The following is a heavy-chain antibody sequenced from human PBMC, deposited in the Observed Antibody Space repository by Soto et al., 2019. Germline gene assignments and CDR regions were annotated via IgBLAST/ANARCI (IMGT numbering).Heavy chain of an antibody. CDR2: ISYDGSNK. Sequence: GGSLRLSCAASGFTFSSYAMHWVRQAPGKGLEWVAVISYDGSNKYYADSVKGRFTISRDNSKNTLYLQMNSLRAEDTAVYYCARERAALMTYYYYGMDVWGQGTTVTVSS. CDR3: ARERAALMTYYYYGMDV. D-gene: IGHD3-16*01. CDR1: GFTFSSYA. V-gene: IGHV3-30-3*01. J-gene: IGHJ6*02.